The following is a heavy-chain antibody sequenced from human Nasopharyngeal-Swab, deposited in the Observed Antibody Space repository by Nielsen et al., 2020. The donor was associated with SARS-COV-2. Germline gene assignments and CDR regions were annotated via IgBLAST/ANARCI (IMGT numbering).Heavy chain of an antibody. CDR2: IDPSDSYT. CDR3: ARHQPTIAVDWFDP. V-gene: IGHV5-10-1*01. D-gene: IGHD6-19*01. Sequence: GESLISCKGSGYSFTSYWISWVRQMPGKGLEWMGRIDPSDSYTNYSPSFQGHVTISADKSISTAYLQWSSLKASDTAMYYCARHQPTIAVDWFDPWGQGTLVTVSS. J-gene: IGHJ5*02. CDR1: GYSFTSYW.